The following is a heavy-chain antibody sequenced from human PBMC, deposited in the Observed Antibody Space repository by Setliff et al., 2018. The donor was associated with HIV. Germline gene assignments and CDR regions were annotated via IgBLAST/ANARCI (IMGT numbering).Heavy chain of an antibody. CDR3: ASRWGSYYDRDGYFIDY. J-gene: IGHJ4*02. V-gene: IGHV4-38-2*01. CDR1: GHSISSGYY. D-gene: IGHD3-22*01. CDR2: MYHSGST. Sequence: PSETLSLTCSVSGHSISSGYYWGWIRQPPGKGLEWIGTMYHSGSTYYNPSLQSRVTMFFDTSEDHFSLRLSSVTAADTAVYYCASRWGSYYDRDGYFIDYWGQGMLVTVSS.